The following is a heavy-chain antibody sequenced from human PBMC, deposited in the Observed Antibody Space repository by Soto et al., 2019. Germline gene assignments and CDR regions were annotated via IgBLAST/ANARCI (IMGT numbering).Heavy chain of an antibody. D-gene: IGHD3-10*01. V-gene: IGHV3-33*01. Sequence: QVQLVESGGGVVQPGRSLRLSCAASGFTFSNYGMHWVRQAPGKGLEWVAVFLNDGSNRYHADSVKDRFTISRDNSKNTLYLQMNNLRAEDTAVYYCARDDEYSGNGMDVWGQGTTVTVS. CDR3: ARDDEYSGNGMDV. CDR1: GFTFSNYG. CDR2: FLNDGSNR. J-gene: IGHJ6*02.